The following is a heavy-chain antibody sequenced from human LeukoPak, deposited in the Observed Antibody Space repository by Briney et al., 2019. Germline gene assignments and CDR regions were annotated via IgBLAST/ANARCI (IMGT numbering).Heavy chain of an antibody. CDR1: GFTFSSYE. Sequence: GGSLRLSCAASGFTFSSYEMNWVRQAPGKGLEWVSYISSSGSTKYYADSVKGRFTISRDNAKNSLYLQMNSLRAEDTAVYYCASQGYYYGSGSYYFDYWGQGTLVTVSS. V-gene: IGHV3-48*03. D-gene: IGHD3-10*01. CDR3: ASQGYYYGSGSYYFDY. J-gene: IGHJ4*02. CDR2: ISSSGSTK.